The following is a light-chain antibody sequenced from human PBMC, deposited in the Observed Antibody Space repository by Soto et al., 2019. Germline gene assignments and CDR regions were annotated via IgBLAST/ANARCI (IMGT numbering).Light chain of an antibody. Sequence: EIVLTQSPATLSLSPGERATLSCRASQSVSSYLAWYQQKPGQALRLLIYDVSNSATGVPARFSGSGSGTDFTLTISSLAHEDFAVYYCQQRSNWITFGQGTRLEIE. J-gene: IGKJ5*01. CDR2: DVS. CDR1: QSVSSY. V-gene: IGKV3-11*01. CDR3: QQRSNWIT.